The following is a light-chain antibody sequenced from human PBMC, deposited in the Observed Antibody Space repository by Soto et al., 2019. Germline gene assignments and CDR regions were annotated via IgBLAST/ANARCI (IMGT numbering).Light chain of an antibody. J-gene: IGKJ2*01. CDR2: RAS. CDR3: QQYNNWPYT. Sequence: EIVMTQSPATLSVSPGESATLSCRASQPVSSNLAWYRQKPGQAPTLLIYRASTRATDIPARFSGSGSGTEFTLTISSLQSEDFAVYYCQQYNNWPYTFGPGTKLEIK. CDR1: QPVSSN. V-gene: IGKV3-15*01.